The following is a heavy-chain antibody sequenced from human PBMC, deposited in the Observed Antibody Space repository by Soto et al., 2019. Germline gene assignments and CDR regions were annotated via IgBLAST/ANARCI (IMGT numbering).Heavy chain of an antibody. Sequence: SETLSLTCTVSGGSISSYYWSWIRQPPGKGLEWIGYIYYSGSTNYNPSLKSRVTISVDTSKNQFSLKLSSVTAADTAVYYCARRSYDFWSGYSTDYYYYMDVWGKGTTVTVSS. D-gene: IGHD3-3*01. CDR2: IYYSGST. V-gene: IGHV4-59*08. CDR3: ARRSYDFWSGYSTDYYYYMDV. CDR1: GGSISSYY. J-gene: IGHJ6*03.